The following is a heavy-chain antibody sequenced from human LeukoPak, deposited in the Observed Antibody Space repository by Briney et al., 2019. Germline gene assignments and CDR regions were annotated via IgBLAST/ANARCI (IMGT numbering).Heavy chain of an antibody. CDR1: GRPISRYH. CDR3: ARLYCGSGSPQAFDP. D-gene: IGHD3-10*01. V-gene: IGHV4-59*07. Sequence: SDTLSLLCSLWGRPISRYHWICLPEPPGKAVVGIGYIYYRASTNYTPSLKSRITIAVDTSKTQFSLNLSSVTAADTAVYYCARLYCGSGSPQAFDPWGQGTLVTVSS. CDR2: IYYRAST. J-gene: IGHJ5*02.